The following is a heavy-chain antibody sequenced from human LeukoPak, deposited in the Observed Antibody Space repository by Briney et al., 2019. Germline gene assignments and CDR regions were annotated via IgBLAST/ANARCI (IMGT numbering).Heavy chain of an antibody. J-gene: IGHJ4*02. CDR1: GYTFTSYG. D-gene: IGHD3-10*01. Sequence: ASVKVSCKASGYTFTSYGISWVRQAPGQGLEWMGRINPNSGGTNYAQRFQGRVTMTRDTSISTAYMELSRLRSDDTAVYYCARGYYGSGSYYVLDYWGQGTLVTVSS. V-gene: IGHV1-2*06. CDR3: ARGYYGSGSYYVLDY. CDR2: INPNSGGT.